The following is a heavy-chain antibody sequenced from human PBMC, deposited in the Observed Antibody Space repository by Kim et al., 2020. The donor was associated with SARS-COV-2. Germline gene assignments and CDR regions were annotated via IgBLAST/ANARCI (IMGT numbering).Heavy chain of an antibody. D-gene: IGHD3-22*01. V-gene: IGHV3-30*18. CDR3: AKDSRSYYDTSGFLGIMGV. J-gene: IGHJ4*02. Sequence: GGSLRLSCAASGFSFNNYVMHWVRQAPGKGLEWVAFISFDGGNEYYVDSVRGRFNSSRDNSKNMVIVQMNSLRAEDTAVYYCAKDSRSYYDTSGFLGIMGVWGQGTLVTVSS. CDR2: ISFDGGNE. CDR1: GFSFNNYV.